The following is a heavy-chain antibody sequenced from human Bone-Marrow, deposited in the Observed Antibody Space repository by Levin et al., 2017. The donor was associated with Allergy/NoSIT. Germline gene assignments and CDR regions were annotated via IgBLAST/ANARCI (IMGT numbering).Heavy chain of an antibody. CDR2: ISPDNGHA. J-gene: IGHJ4*02. CDR1: GYTFNHYG. V-gene: IGHV1-18*01. CDR3: ARGQGGYESFDY. D-gene: IGHD5-12*01. Sequence: AASVKVSCKTSGYTFNHYGIDWVRQAPGQGLEWVGWISPDNGHADYAQKIQGRVTMTTDRATTTAYLELKSLRSDDTAVYYCARGQGGYESFDYWGQGTLITVSS.